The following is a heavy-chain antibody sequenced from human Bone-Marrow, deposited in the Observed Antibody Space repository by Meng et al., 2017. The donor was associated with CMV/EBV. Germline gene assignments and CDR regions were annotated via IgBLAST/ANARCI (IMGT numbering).Heavy chain of an antibody. Sequence: VRLGVAGGGVGQPGGSLRLSCAASGFTFSSYGMHWVRQAPGKGLEWVAFIRYDGSNKYYADSVKGRFTISRDNSKNTLYLQMNSLRAEDTAVYYCAKMGMVRGVIGYWGQGTLVTVSS. D-gene: IGHD3-10*01. CDR3: AKMGMVRGVIGY. J-gene: IGHJ4*02. CDR2: IRYDGSNK. CDR1: GFTFSSYG. V-gene: IGHV3-30*02.